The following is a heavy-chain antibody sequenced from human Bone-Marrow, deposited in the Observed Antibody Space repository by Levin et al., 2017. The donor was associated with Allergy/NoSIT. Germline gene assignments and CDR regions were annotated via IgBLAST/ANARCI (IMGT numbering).Heavy chain of an antibody. J-gene: IGHJ4*02. V-gene: IGHV3-15*01. CDR3: TTDRGVGVALN. Sequence: GESLKISCAASGFTCNNAWMSWVRQAPGKGLEWVGRIKSKTDGGTTDYAAPVKGRFTISRDDSKNTLYVQMNSLKTEDTAVYYCTTDRGVGVALNWGQGTLVTVSS. CDR1: GFTCNNAW. CDR2: IKSKTDGGTT. D-gene: IGHD3-3*01.